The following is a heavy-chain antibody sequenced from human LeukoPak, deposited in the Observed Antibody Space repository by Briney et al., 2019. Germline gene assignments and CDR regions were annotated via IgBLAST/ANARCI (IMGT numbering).Heavy chain of an antibody. J-gene: IGHJ3*02. CDR1: GFTSSNYW. D-gene: IGHD3-10*01. CDR3: ARGSTTDYYTFDI. V-gene: IGHV3-7*01. CDR2: INQGGSQK. Sequence: GGSLRLSCAASGFTSSNYWMSWVRQAPGKGLEWVGNINQGGSQKYYVDSVKGRFTLSRDIAENSLFLQLNNLRVDDTALYYCARGSTTDYYTFDIWGQGTLVTVSS.